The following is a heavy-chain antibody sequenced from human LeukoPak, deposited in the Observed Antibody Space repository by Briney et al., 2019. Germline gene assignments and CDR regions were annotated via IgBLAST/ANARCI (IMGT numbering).Heavy chain of an antibody. D-gene: IGHD3-22*01. CDR1: GFTFSIFE. Sequence: GGSLRPSFAASGFTFSIFEMNWGRPAPGKGLGWGSYINSSGSTIYYADSVKGRFTISRDNAKNTLNLQMNSLRAEDTAVYYCARDLGQYYDTSDNWFDPWGQGTLVTVSS. J-gene: IGHJ5*02. CDR2: INSSGSTI. V-gene: IGHV3-48*03. CDR3: ARDLGQYYDTSDNWFDP.